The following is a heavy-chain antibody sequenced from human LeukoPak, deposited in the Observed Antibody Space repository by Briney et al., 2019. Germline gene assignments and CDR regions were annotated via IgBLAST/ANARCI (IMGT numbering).Heavy chain of an antibody. V-gene: IGHV4-34*01. D-gene: IGHD3-22*01. CDR2: INHSGST. CDR1: GGSFSGYY. CDR3: ARRTYDSSPFDY. Sequence: PSETLSLNCAVYGGSFSGYYWSWIRQPPGKGLEWIGEINHSGSTNYNPSLKSRVTISVDTSKNQFSLKLSSVTAADTAVYYCARRTYDSSPFDYWGQGTLVTVSS. J-gene: IGHJ4*02.